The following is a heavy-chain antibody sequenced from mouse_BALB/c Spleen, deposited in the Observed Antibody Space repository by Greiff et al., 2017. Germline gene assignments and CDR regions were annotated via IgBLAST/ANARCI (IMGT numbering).Heavy chain of an antibody. CDR3: ARGDYDGNYYAMDY. D-gene: IGHD2-4*01. CDR2: IDPSDSET. V-gene: IGHV1S126*01. Sequence: QVQLKESGPQLVRPGASVKISCKASGYSFTSYWMHWVKQRPGQGLEWIGIIDPSDSETRLNQKFKDKATLTVDKSSSTAYMQLSSPTSEDSAVYYCARGDYDGNYYAMDYWGQGTSVTVSS. J-gene: IGHJ4*01. CDR1: GYSFTSYW.